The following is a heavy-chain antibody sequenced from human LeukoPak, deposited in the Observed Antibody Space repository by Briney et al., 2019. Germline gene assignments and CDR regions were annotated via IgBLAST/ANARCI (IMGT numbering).Heavy chain of an antibody. J-gene: IGHJ4*02. CDR3: ARNRRERGYFDY. V-gene: IGHV3-66*01. D-gene: IGHD2/OR15-2a*01. CDR1: GFTVSSNY. CDR2: IYNGGST. Sequence: HPGGSLRLSCAASGFTVSSNYMSWVRQAPGKGLEWVSVIYNGGSTYYADSVKGRFTISRDNSKNTLYLQMNSLRAEDTAVYYCARNRRERGYFDYWGQGTLVTVSS.